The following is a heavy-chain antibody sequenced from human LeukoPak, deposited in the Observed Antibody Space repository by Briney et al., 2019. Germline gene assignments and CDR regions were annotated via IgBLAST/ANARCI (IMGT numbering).Heavy chain of an antibody. V-gene: IGHV4-30-4*07. CDR2: IYYSGST. CDR3: TRGSIAYYYMDV. D-gene: IGHD3-22*01. J-gene: IGHJ6*03. Sequence: SQTLSLTCAVSGGSISSGGYSWSWIRQPPGKGLEWIGYIYYSGSTYYNPSLKSRVTISVDTSKNQFSLKLSSVTAADTAVYYCTRGSIAYYYMDVWGKGTTVTVSS. CDR1: GGSISSGGYS.